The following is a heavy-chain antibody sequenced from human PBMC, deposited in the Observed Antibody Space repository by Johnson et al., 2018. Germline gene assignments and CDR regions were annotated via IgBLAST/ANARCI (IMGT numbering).Heavy chain of an antibody. J-gene: IGHJ6*03. D-gene: IGHD5-24*01. Sequence: FTISRDNSKNTLYLQMNSLRAEDTAVYYCARVATIYYYYYMDVWGKGTTVTVSS. CDR3: ARVATIYYYYYMDV. V-gene: IGHV3-30*14.